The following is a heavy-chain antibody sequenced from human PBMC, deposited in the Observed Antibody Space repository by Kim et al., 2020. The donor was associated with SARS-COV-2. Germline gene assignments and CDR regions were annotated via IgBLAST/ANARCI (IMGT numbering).Heavy chain of an antibody. V-gene: IGHV4-34*01. Sequence: SETLSLTCAVYGGSFSGYYWSWIRQPPGKGLEWIGEINHSGSTNYNPSLKSRVTISVDTSKNQFSLKLSSVTAADTAVYYCARGGPYDKRAFDIWGQGTMVTVSS. CDR1: GGSFSGYY. J-gene: IGHJ3*02. CDR3: ARGGPYDKRAFDI. D-gene: IGHD3-22*01. CDR2: INHSGST.